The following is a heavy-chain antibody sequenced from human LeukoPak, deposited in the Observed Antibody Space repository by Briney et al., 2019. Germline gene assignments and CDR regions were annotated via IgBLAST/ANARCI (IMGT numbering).Heavy chain of an antibody. J-gene: IGHJ4*02. D-gene: IGHD1-26*01. CDR3: AKDRMGGSWELLHAFDY. CDR2: ISWNSGSI. V-gene: IGHV3-9*01. Sequence: PGRSLTLSGAASGFTFDDYAMHWVRQAPGKGLGWVPDISWNSGSIGQADSVKGRFTISRDNAKNSLYLQMNSVRAEDTALYYCAKDRMGGSWELLHAFDYWGQGTLVTVSS. CDR1: GFTFDDYA.